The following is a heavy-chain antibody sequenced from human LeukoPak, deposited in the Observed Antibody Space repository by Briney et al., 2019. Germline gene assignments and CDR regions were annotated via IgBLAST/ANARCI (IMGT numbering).Heavy chain of an antibody. CDR1: GGSISSYY. V-gene: IGHV4-59*01. CDR2: IYYSGST. D-gene: IGHD3-10*01. Sequence: SETLSLTCTVSGGSISSYYWSWIRQPPGKGLEWIGYIYYSGSTNYNPSLKSRVTISVDTSKNQSSLKLSSVTAADTAVYYCARDSPDYGSAFDIWGQGTMVTVSS. CDR3: ARDSPDYGSAFDI. J-gene: IGHJ3*02.